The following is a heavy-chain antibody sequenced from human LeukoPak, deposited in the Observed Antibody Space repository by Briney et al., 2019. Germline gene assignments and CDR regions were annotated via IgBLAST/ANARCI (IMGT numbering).Heavy chain of an antibody. CDR3: AKDNRYDILTSFDY. CDR2: ISGSGGST. J-gene: IGHJ4*02. V-gene: IGHV3-23*01. D-gene: IGHD3-9*01. Sequence: PGRSLRLSCAASGFTFSSYAMSWVRQAPGKGLEWVSGISGSGGSTNYADSVKGRFTISRDNSKNTLYLQMNSLRAEDTAVHYCAKDNRYDILTSFDYWGQGTLVTVSS. CDR1: GFTFSSYA.